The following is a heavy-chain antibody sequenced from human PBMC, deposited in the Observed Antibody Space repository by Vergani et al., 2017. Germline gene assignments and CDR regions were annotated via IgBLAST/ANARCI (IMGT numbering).Heavy chain of an antibody. Sequence: EVQPVESGGGLVKPGGSLRLSCTTSGFTFSSAWMSWVRQAPGKGLEWVARIRPKTDGETTEYAARVKARFTISSDDSKNTLYLQMNSLKTEDTAIYYCTTPTKWELRYYIDYWGQGTLVTVSS. CDR3: TTPTKWELRYYIDY. CDR1: GFTFSSAW. CDR2: IRPKTDGETT. V-gene: IGHV3-15*01. D-gene: IGHD3-9*01. J-gene: IGHJ4*02.